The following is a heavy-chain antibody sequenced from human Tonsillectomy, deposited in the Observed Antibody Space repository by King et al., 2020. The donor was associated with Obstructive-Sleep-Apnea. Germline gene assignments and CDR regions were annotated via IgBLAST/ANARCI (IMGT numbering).Heavy chain of an antibody. Sequence: VQLVESGGGVVQPGRSLRLSCAASGFTFSNYGMHWVRQAPGKGLEWVALIRYDGSNKDYADSVKGRFTISRDNSENTLYLQMNSLRAEDTAVYYCAKDQDGSSYLFDYWGQGTLVTVSS. CDR2: IRYDGSNK. D-gene: IGHD6-6*01. CDR3: AKDQDGSSYLFDY. CDR1: GFTFSNYG. V-gene: IGHV3-30*02. J-gene: IGHJ4*02.